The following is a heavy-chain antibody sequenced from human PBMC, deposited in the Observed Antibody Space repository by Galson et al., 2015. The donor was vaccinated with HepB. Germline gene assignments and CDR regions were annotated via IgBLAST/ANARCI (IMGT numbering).Heavy chain of an antibody. V-gene: IGHV3-30*04. Sequence: SLRLSCAASGFSFSDYAFHWVRQAPGKGLEWVTVISNDGKTKLYADSVKGRFTVSRDSSENTIYLQMSGLRVADTAIYYCAKGGWDIVVANAIPFIDYWGQGTLVIVSS. CDR2: ISNDGKTK. J-gene: IGHJ4*02. CDR1: GFSFSDYA. D-gene: IGHD2-21*01. CDR3: AKGGWDIVVANAIPFIDY.